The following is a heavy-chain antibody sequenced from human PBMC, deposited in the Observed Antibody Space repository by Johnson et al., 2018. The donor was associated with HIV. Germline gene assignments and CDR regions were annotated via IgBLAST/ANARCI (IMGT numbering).Heavy chain of an antibody. V-gene: IGHV3-74*02. CDR2: INSDGSST. Sequence: VQLVESGGGVVRPGGSLRLSCAASGFTFSSYWMHWVRQGPGKGLVWVSRINSDGSSTSYADSVKGRFTISRDNAKNTLYLQMNSLRAEDTAVYYCAKGFFELDDAFDIWGQGTMVTVSS. CDR1: GFTFSSYW. J-gene: IGHJ3*02. CDR3: AKGFFELDDAFDI. D-gene: IGHD3/OR15-3a*01.